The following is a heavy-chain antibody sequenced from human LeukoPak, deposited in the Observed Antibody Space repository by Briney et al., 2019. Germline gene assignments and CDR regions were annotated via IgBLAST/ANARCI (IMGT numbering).Heavy chain of an antibody. J-gene: IGHJ4*02. CDR3: VRDGDGEVEFDY. CDR1: GFTFSSYG. CDR2: ISYDGSNK. Sequence: GRSLRLSCAASGFTFSSYGMHWVRQAPGKGLEWVAVISYDGSNKNYADSVKGRFSISRDNSKNTLYLQMNSLRAEDTAVYYCVRDGDGEVEFDYWGQGTLVTVSS. D-gene: IGHD4-17*01. V-gene: IGHV3-30*03.